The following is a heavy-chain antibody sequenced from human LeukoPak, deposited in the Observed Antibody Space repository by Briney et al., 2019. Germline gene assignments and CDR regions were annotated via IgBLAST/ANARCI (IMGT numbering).Heavy chain of an antibody. V-gene: IGHV3-30*01. CDR3: AKDRGGGYSSSSTGFDY. Sequence: GRSLRLSCAASGFTFSSYAMHWVRQAPGKGLEWVAVISYDGSNKYYADSVKGRFTISRDNSKNTLYLQMNSLRAEDTAVFYCAKDRGGGYSSSSTGFDYWGQGTLVTVSS. CDR2: ISYDGSNK. D-gene: IGHD6-6*01. CDR1: GFTFSSYA. J-gene: IGHJ4*02.